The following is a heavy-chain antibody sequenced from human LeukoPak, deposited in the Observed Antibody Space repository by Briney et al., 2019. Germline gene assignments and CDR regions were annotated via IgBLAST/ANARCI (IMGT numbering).Heavy chain of an antibody. CDR3: ARHRGYYDSSGYLPTVFDY. CDR2: INHSGST. D-gene: IGHD3-22*01. V-gene: IGHV4-34*01. Sequence: SETLSLTCAVYGGSFSGYYWSWIRQPPGKGLEWIGEINHSGSTNYNPSLKSRVTISVDTSKNQFSLKLSSVTAADTAVYYCARHRGYYDSSGYLPTVFDYWGQGTLVTVSS. J-gene: IGHJ4*02. CDR1: GGSFSGYY.